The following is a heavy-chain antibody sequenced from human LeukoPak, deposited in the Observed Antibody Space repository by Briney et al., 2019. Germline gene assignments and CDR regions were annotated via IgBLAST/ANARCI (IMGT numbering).Heavy chain of an antibody. CDR3: ARDRGYSYGYAYNWFDP. J-gene: IGHJ5*02. V-gene: IGHV1-18*01. Sequence: GASVKVPCKASGYTFTSYGISWVRQAPGQGLEWMGWISAYNGNTNYAQKLQGRVTMTTDTSTSTAYMELRSLRSDDTAVYYCARDRGYSYGYAYNWFDPWGQGTLVTVSS. D-gene: IGHD5-18*01. CDR1: GYTFTSYG. CDR2: ISAYNGNT.